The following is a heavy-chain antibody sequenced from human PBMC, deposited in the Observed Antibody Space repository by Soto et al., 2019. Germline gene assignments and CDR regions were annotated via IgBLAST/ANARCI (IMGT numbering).Heavy chain of an antibody. CDR1: GASTVSHYH. J-gene: IGHJ4*02. V-gene: IGHV4-31*02. CDR3: ALALGPPARLDY. Sequence: QVQLQESGPGLVKPSQTLSLTCSVSGASTVSHYHWTWIRQPPGKGLEWMGYIFNIGTTFYNPYLTSRLAISMDTSRNHFSLDLRSVTAADTAVYYCALALGPPARLDYWGQGTLVTVSS. CDR2: IFNIGTT. D-gene: IGHD6-19*01.